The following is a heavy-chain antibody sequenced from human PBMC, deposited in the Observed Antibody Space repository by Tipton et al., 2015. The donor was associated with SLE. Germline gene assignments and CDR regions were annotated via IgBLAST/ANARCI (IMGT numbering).Heavy chain of an antibody. D-gene: IGHD5-24*01. CDR1: GFTFSDYY. CDR3: ARDRPEMVTITGAFDI. Sequence: SLRLSCAASGFTFSDYYMTWIRQAPGTGLEWVSYISTSGSAIYYADSVKGRFTISRDNAKNSLYLQMNSLRAEDTAIYYCARDRPEMVTITGAFDIWGQGTMVTVSS. CDR2: ISTSGSAI. J-gene: IGHJ3*02. V-gene: IGHV3-11*04.